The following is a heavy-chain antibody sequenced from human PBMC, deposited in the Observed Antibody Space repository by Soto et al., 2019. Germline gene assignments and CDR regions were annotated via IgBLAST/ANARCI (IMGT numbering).Heavy chain of an antibody. D-gene: IGHD2-21*01. Sequence: QVQLVESGGGVVQPGRSLRLSCAVSGFTVSTYGMDWVRQAPGKGLEWVAVISSDAGTKYYADSVKGRFTISRDNSRNTLFLEMNSLRGDDMAVYYCTGEVASGYWGQGTLVTVSS. CDR1: GFTVSTYG. CDR2: ISSDAGTK. J-gene: IGHJ4*02. V-gene: IGHV3-30*03. CDR3: TGEVASGY.